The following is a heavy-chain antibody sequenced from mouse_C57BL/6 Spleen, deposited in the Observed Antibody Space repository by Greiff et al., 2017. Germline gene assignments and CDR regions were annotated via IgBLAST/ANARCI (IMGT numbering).Heavy chain of an antibody. V-gene: IGHV1-72*01. CDR3: ARSQLLTTVVDENAMDY. D-gene: IGHD1-1*01. Sequence: QVQLQQPGAELVKPGASVKLSCKASGYTFTSYWMHWVKQRPGRGLEWIGRIDPNSGGTKYNEKFKSKATLTVDKPSSTAYMQLSSLTSEDSAVYYCARSQLLTTVVDENAMDYWGQGTSVTVSS. J-gene: IGHJ4*01. CDR1: GYTFTSYW. CDR2: IDPNSGGT.